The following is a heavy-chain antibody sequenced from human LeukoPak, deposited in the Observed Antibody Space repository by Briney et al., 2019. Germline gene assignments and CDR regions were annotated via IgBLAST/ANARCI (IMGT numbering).Heavy chain of an antibody. CDR2: ISSAGGST. CDR1: GFTFSSYA. CDR3: AKALGVEVPAASRWFDP. Sequence: GGSLRLSCAVSGFTFSSYAMSWVRQAPGKGLEWVSTISSAGGSTYYVDSVKGRFAISRDNSKNTLYLQMNSLRAEDTAVYYCAKALGVEVPAASRWFDPWGQGTLVTVSS. V-gene: IGHV3-23*01. J-gene: IGHJ5*02. D-gene: IGHD2-2*01.